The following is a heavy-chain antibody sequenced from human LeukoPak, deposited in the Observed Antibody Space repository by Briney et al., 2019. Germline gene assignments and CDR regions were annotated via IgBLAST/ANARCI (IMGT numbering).Heavy chain of an antibody. CDR1: GFTFSDYY. CDR3: ARDNYVSGRWYGMDV. D-gene: IGHD3-10*01. V-gene: IGHV3-11*01. Sequence: GGSLRLSCAASGFTFSDYYMSWIRQAPGKGLEWVSYISSSCSTIYYADSVKGRFTISRDNARNSLYLQMNSLRAEDTAVYYCARDNYVSGRWYGMDVWGQGTTVTVSS. J-gene: IGHJ6*02. CDR2: ISSSCSTI.